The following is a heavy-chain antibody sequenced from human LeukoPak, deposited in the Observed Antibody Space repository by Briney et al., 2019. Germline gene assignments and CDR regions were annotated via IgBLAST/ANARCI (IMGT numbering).Heavy chain of an antibody. J-gene: IGHJ4*02. CDR3: ASAHCSSTSCHQAPFDY. CDR2: IYPGDSDT. Sequence: GESLKISCKGSGYSFTSYWIGWVRQMPGKGLEWMGIIYPGDSDTRYSPSFQGQVTISADKSISTAYLQWSSLKASDTAMYYCASAHCSSTSCHQAPFDYWGQGTLVTVSS. D-gene: IGHD2-2*01. CDR1: GYSFTSYW. V-gene: IGHV5-51*01.